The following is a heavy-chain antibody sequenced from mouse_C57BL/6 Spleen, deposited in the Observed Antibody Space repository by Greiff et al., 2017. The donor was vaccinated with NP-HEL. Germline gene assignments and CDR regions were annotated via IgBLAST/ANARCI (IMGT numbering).Heavy chain of an antibody. CDR2: ISSGGSYT. CDR1: GFTFSSYG. J-gene: IGHJ4*01. D-gene: IGHD2-1*01. Sequence: EVQGVESGGDLVKPGGSLKLSCAASGFTFSSYGMSWVRQTPDKRLEWVATISSGGSYTYYPDSVKGRFTISRDNAKNTLYLQMSSLKSEDTAMYYCAGGNYVAMDYWGQGTSVTVSS. CDR3: AGGNYVAMDY. V-gene: IGHV5-6*01.